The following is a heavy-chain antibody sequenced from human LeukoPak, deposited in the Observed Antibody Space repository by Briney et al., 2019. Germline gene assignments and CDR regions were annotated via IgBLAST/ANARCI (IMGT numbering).Heavy chain of an antibody. CDR3: AKDYDILTGFDPPRYYFDY. D-gene: IGHD3-9*01. CDR1: GFTFSGFA. CDR2: ISGPSSHT. V-gene: IGHV3-23*01. J-gene: IGHJ4*02. Sequence: GGSLRLSCVASGFTFSGFAMIWVRQAPGKGLQWVSAISGPSSHTYYADSVRGRFTISRDNSRNTLYLQMNSLTVEDTAVYYCAKDYDILTGFDPPRYYFDYWGQGTLVTVSS.